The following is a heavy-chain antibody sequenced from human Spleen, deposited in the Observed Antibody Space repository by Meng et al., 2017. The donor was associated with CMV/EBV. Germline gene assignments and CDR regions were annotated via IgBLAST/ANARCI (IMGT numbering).Heavy chain of an antibody. CDR3: ATQKLGITDY. CDR1: GFTFSSYS. J-gene: IGHJ4*02. D-gene: IGHD7-27*01. V-gene: IGHV3-21*01. CDR2: ISSSSSYI. Sequence: EVRLGESGGGLVKPGGSLRLSCAASGFTFSSYSMNWVRQAPGKGLEWVSSISSSSSYIYYADSVKGRFTISRDNAKNSLYLQMNSLRAEDTAVYYCATQKLGITDYWGQGTLVTVSS.